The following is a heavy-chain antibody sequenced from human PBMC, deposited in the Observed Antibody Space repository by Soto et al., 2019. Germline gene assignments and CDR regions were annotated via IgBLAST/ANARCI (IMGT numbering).Heavy chain of an antibody. J-gene: IGHJ4*02. Sequence: EVQLVESGGGLVQPGKSLRLSCAASGFTFDDYAMHWVRQVPGKGLEWVSGLSWNSGTIDYADSVKGRFTISRDNAKNSLHLQMNSLKPEEKAFYYCAKAESSGWYYSLDYWGQGTLVTVSS. CDR3: AKAESSGWYYSLDY. V-gene: IGHV3-9*01. CDR2: LSWNSGTI. D-gene: IGHD6-19*01. CDR1: GFTFDDYA.